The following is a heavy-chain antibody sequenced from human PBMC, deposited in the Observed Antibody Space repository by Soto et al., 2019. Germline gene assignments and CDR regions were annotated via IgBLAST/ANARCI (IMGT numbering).Heavy chain of an antibody. Sequence: TSETLSLTCTVSGGSISSRGYYWSWIRQHPGKGLEWIGYIYYSGSTYYNPSLKSRVTISVDTSKNQFSLKLSSVTAADTAVYYCARVWGGAFDIWGQGTMVIVSS. V-gene: IGHV4-31*03. J-gene: IGHJ3*02. D-gene: IGHD3-10*01. CDR2: IYYSGST. CDR3: ARVWGGAFDI. CDR1: GGSISSRGYY.